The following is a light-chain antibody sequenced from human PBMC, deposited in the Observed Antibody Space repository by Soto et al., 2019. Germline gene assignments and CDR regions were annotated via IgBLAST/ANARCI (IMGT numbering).Light chain of an antibody. Sequence: QSALTQSPSASGSPGQSVTISCTGTSSDVGGYNYVSWYQQHPGKAPKLMIYEVSKRPSRVPDRFSGSKSGNPASLTVSGLQADDEADYYCSSYAGSNDVVFGGGTKVIVL. J-gene: IGLJ2*01. CDR2: EVS. CDR1: SSDVGGYNY. CDR3: SSYAGSNDVV. V-gene: IGLV2-8*01.